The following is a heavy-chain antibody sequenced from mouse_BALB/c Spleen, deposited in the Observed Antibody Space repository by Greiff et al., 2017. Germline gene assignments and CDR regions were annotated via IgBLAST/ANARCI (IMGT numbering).Heavy chain of an antibody. CDR2: ISYSGST. V-gene: IGHV3-2*02. Sequence: VQLQESGPGLVKPSQSLSLTCTVTGYSITSDYAWNWIRQFPGNKLEWMGYISYSGSTSYNPSLKSRISITRDTSKNQFFLQLNSVTTEDTATYYCARNYDYGYAMDYWGQGTSVTVSS. CDR1: GYSITSDYA. CDR3: ARNYDYGYAMDY. J-gene: IGHJ4*01. D-gene: IGHD2-4*01.